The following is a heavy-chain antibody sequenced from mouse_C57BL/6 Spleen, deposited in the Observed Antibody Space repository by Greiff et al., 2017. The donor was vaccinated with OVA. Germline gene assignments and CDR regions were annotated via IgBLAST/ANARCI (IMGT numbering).Heavy chain of an antibody. J-gene: IGHJ4*01. CDR3: ARYSYGSSYDAMDY. CDR2: IRNKANGYTT. V-gene: IGHV7-3*01. Sequence: EVKLMESGGGLVQPGGSLSLSCAASGFTFTDYYMSWVRQPPGKALEWLGFIRNKANGYTTEYSASVKGRFTISRDNSQSILYLQMNALRAEDSATYYCARYSYGSSYDAMDYWGQGTSVTVSS. CDR1: GFTFTDYY. D-gene: IGHD1-1*01.